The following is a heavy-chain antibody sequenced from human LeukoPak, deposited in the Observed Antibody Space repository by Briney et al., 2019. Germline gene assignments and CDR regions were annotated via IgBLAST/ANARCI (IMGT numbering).Heavy chain of an antibody. Sequence: SETLSLTCTVSGGSISSYYWSWIRQPPGKGLEWIGYIYYSGSTNYNPSLKSRVTISVDTSKNQFSLKLSSVTAADTAVYYCARDRGVFHYYGSGSYYPFDYWGQGTLVTVSS. D-gene: IGHD3-10*01. J-gene: IGHJ4*02. CDR3: ARDRGVFHYYGSGSYYPFDY. CDR2: IYYSGST. V-gene: IGHV4-59*01. CDR1: GGSISSYY.